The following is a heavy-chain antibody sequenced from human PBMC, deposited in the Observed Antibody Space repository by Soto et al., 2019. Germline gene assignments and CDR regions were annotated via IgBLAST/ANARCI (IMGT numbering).Heavy chain of an antibody. D-gene: IGHD3-10*01. Sequence: QVQLQQWGAGLLKPSETLSLTCAVYGGSFSGYYWSWIRQPPGKGLEWIGEINHSGSTNYNPSLKSRVTISVGTSKNQFSLKLSSVTAADTAVYYCARDPFYYGSGSFVYWGQGTLVTVSS. V-gene: IGHV4-34*01. CDR1: GGSFSGYY. CDR2: INHSGST. CDR3: ARDPFYYGSGSFVY. J-gene: IGHJ4*02.